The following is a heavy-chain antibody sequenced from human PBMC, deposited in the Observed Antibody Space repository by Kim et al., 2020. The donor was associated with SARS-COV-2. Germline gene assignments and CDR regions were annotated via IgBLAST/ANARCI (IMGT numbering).Heavy chain of an antibody. D-gene: IGHD3-22*01. J-gene: IGHJ3*02. V-gene: IGHV3-20*01. Sequence: GGSLRLSCAASGFTFDDYGMSWVRQAPGKGLEWVSGINWNGGSTGYADSVKGRFTISRDNAKNSLYLQMNSLRAEDTALYHCARSSVYYYDSSGYYGSPSGAFDIWGQGTMVTVSS. CDR2: INWNGGST. CDR1: GFTFDDYG. CDR3: ARSSVYYYDSSGYYGSPSGAFDI.